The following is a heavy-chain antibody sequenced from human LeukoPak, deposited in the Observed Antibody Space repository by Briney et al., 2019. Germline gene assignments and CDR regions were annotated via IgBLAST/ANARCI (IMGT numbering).Heavy chain of an antibody. Sequence: PSETLSLTCTVSGGSISSSSYYWGWIRQPPGKGLEWIGSIYYSGSTYYNPSLKSRVTISVDTSKNQFSLKLSSVTAADTAVYYCARVEFTTTIPLLYMDVWGKGTTVTVSS. CDR2: IYYSGST. J-gene: IGHJ6*03. CDR3: ARVEFTTTIPLLYMDV. CDR1: GGSISSSSYY. D-gene: IGHD1-14*01. V-gene: IGHV4-39*07.